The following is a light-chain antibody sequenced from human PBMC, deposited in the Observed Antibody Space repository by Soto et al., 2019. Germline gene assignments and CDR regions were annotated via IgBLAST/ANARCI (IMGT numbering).Light chain of an antibody. CDR3: CSYAGNSLWV. V-gene: IGLV2-11*01. CDR1: SSDVGGSNL. Sequence: HSVLTQPRSVSGSPGQSVTISCTGTSSDVGGSNLVSWYQQHAGRAPKLVIYDVIKRPSGVPDRFSGSKSGNTASLTISGLQVEDEADYYCCSYAGNSLWVFGGGTTLTVL. CDR2: DVI. J-gene: IGLJ3*02.